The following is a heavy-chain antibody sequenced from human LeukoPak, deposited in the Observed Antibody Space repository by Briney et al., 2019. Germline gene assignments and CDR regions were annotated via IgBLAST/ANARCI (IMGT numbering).Heavy chain of an antibody. D-gene: IGHD1-1*01. CDR2: IISSSSYI. J-gene: IGHJ4*02. Sequence: PGGSLRLSRAVSGFTFSSYSMIWVRHAPGEGRELGSSIISSSSYIYHADSVKGRFPISRDNATNSLYLQMNSLRAEDTAVYYCARDGGNGGSQFDYWGQGTLVTVSS. CDR1: GFTFSSYS. CDR3: ARDGGNGGSQFDY. V-gene: IGHV3-21*01.